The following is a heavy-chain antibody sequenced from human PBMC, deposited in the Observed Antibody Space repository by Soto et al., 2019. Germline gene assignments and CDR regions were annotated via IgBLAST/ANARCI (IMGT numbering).Heavy chain of an antibody. CDR2: HSPYSGHT. CDR3: ARVHNYVTPTPRAV. V-gene: IGHV1-18*01. D-gene: IGHD3-16*01. Sequence: QVQLVQSGDEVRKPGSSVKVSCKASGYIFVNYGIAWVRQAPGQGLEWMGWHSPYSGHTHYASKVQGRLTITTDTSTSAAYLDPGSLTSDDTAVYYCARVHNYVTPTPRAVWGQGTTVTVSS. CDR1: GYIFVNYG. J-gene: IGHJ6*02.